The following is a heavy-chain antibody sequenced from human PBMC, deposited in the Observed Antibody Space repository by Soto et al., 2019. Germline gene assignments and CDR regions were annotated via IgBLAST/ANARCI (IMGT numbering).Heavy chain of an antibody. J-gene: IGHJ4*02. V-gene: IGHV3-23*01. D-gene: IGHD3-3*01. Sequence: GGSLRLSCAASGFTFSSYAMSWVRQAPGKGLEWVSAISGSGGSTYYADSVKGRFTISRDNSKNTLYLQMNSLRAEDTAVYYCAKASVNSRVVIGLDFDYWGQGTLVTVSS. CDR1: GFTFSSYA. CDR3: AKASVNSRVVIGLDFDY. CDR2: ISGSGGST.